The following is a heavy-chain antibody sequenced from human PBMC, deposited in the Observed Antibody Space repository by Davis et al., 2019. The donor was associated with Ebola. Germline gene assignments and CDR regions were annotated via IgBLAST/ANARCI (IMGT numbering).Heavy chain of an antibody. J-gene: IGHJ6*02. CDR1: GYTFTSYD. V-gene: IGHV1-8*01. CDR3: ARGSGDILTGYYRYYYYGMDV. CDR2: MNPNSGNT. Sequence: ASVKVSCKASGYTFTSYDINWVRQATGQGLEWMGWMNPNSGNTGYAQKFQGRVTMTRNTSISTAYMELSSLRSEDTAVYYCARGSGDILTGYYRYYYYGMDVWGQETTVTVSS. D-gene: IGHD3-9*01.